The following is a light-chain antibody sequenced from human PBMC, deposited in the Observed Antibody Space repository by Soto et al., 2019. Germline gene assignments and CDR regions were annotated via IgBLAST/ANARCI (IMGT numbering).Light chain of an antibody. Sequence: QSVLTQPPSASGTPGQRVTFSCSGTSSNIESNYVYWYQQLPGSAPKLLIYKNDQRPSGVPDRFSGSKSGTSASLAISGLRSEDEADYYCAAWDDSLSALVFGGGTKVTVL. J-gene: IGLJ3*02. CDR3: AAWDDSLSALV. CDR1: SSNIESNY. V-gene: IGLV1-47*01. CDR2: KND.